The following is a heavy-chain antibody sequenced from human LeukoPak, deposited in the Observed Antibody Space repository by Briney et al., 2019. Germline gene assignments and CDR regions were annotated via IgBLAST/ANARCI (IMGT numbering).Heavy chain of an antibody. CDR1: GGSISSSSYY. D-gene: IGHD3-10*01. J-gene: IGHJ4*02. CDR3: VVRITMVRGVDY. CDR2: IYYSGST. V-gene: IGHV4-39*07. Sequence: PSETLSLTCTVSGGSISSSSYYWGWIRQPPGKGLEWIGSIYYSGSTYYNPSLKSRVTISVDTSKNQFSLKLSSVTAADTAVYYCVVRITMVRGVDYWGQGTLVTVSS.